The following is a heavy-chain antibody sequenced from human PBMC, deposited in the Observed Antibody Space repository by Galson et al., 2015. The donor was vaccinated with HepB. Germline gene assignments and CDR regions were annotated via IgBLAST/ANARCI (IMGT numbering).Heavy chain of an antibody. CDR2: IDPNDSDI. J-gene: IGHJ5*01. CDR1: GYSFTNYW. V-gene: IGHV5-51*01. Sequence: QSGAEVKKPGESLKISCKGSGYSFTNYWIGWVRQMPGKGLEWMGIIDPNDSDIRYSPSFQGQVTISADKSISTAYLQWSSLKASDPAMYYCARPSHYGSGSYWDPFDSWGQGTLVTVSS. CDR3: ARPSHYGSGSYWDPFDS. D-gene: IGHD3-10*01.